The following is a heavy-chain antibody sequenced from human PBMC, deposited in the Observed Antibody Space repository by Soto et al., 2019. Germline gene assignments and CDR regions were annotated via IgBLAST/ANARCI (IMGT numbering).Heavy chain of an antibody. D-gene: IGHD5-18*01. CDR2: IYHSGSA. Sequence: QVQLLESGPGLMRPSQTLSLTCTVSGGSITTGNYYWTWIRQPPGKGLEWIGYIYHSGSAYYNPSLPSRVIISVDTSKNQFSLKVTSVTAADTDVYYCARVGYSYNYFDYWGQGALVTVSS. CDR3: ARVGYSYNYFDY. V-gene: IGHV4-30-4*01. CDR1: GGSITTGNYY. J-gene: IGHJ4*02.